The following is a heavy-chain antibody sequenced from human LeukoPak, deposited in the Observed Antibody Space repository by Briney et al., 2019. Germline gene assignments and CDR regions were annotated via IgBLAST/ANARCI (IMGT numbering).Heavy chain of an antibody. J-gene: IGHJ4*02. CDR1: GYTFTGYY. D-gene: IGHD5-12*01. Sequence: ASVKVSCKASGYTFTGYYIHWVRQAPGQGLDWIGWINPNNGGTNYAQKFQGRVTMTRDTSISTAYMELNRLTSDDTAVYYCARDKYTGYETFDYWGQGTPVTVSS. CDR2: INPNNGGT. CDR3: ARDKYTGYETFDY. V-gene: IGHV1-2*02.